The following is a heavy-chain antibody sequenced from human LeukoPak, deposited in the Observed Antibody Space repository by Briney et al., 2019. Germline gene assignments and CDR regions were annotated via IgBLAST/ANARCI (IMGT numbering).Heavy chain of an antibody. CDR2: IYYSGST. Sequence: SETLSLTCTVSGGSISSTSYYWDWIRQPPGKGLEWLGSIYYSGSTYYNPSLKSRVTISVDTSKNQFSLKLSSVTAADTAVYYCARGSPGFDYWGQGTLVTVSS. J-gene: IGHJ4*02. D-gene: IGHD2-15*01. CDR1: GGSISSTSYY. V-gene: IGHV4-39*07. CDR3: ARGSPGFDY.